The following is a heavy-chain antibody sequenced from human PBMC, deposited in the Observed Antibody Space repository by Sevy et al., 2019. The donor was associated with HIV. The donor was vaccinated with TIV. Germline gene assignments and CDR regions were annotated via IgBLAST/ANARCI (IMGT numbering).Heavy chain of an antibody. Sequence: ASVKVSCKVSGYRLSQLSMYWVRQAPGKGLEWMGRFDPEDDETIYAQNFQGRVAMTEDTSTDTAYIELSTLRSEDTAVYYCATTKDYYESSGSPFDYWGQGTLVTVSS. J-gene: IGHJ4*02. CDR3: ATTKDYYESSGSPFDY. CDR1: GYRLSQLS. D-gene: IGHD3-22*01. V-gene: IGHV1-24*01. CDR2: FDPEDDET.